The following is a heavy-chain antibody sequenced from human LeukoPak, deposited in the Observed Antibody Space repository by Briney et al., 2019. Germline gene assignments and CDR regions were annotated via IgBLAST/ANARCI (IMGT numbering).Heavy chain of an antibody. V-gene: IGHV1-69*05. Sequence: SVKVSCKASGGTFSSYAISWVRQAPGQGLEWMGGIIPIFGTANYAQKFQGRVTITTAESTSTAYMELSSLRSEDTAVYYCAGSAGYSSGGDQRFDYWGQGSLVTVSS. CDR1: GGTFSSYA. CDR3: AGSAGYSSGGDQRFDY. J-gene: IGHJ4*02. CDR2: IIPIFGTA. D-gene: IGHD6-19*01.